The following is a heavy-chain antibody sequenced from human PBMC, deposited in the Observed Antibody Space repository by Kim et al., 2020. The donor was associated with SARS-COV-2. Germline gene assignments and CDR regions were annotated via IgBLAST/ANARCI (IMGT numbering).Heavy chain of an antibody. CDR2: ISYDGSNK. V-gene: IGHV3-30*04. D-gene: IGHD3-22*01. Sequence: GGSLRLSCAASGFTFSSYAMHWVRQAPGKGLEWVAVISYDGSNKYYADSVKGRFTISRDNSKNTLYLQMNSLRAEDTAVYYCARGKSRNYYDSSGYKQGAYYGMDVWGQGTTVTVSS. CDR3: ARGKSRNYYDSSGYKQGAYYGMDV. CDR1: GFTFSSYA. J-gene: IGHJ6*02.